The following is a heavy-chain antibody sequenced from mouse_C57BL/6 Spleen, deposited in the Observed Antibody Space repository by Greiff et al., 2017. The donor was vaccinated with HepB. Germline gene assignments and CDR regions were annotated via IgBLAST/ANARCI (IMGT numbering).Heavy chain of an antibody. Sequence: QVQLQQPGTELVKPGASVKLSCKASGYTFTSYWMHWVKQRPGQGLEWIGMIHPNSGSTNYNEKFKSKATLTVDKSSSTAYMQLSSLTSEDSAVYYCARYPGRGYFDVWGTGTTVTVSS. V-gene: IGHV1-64*01. CDR3: ARYPGRGYFDV. D-gene: IGHD3-3*01. CDR1: GYTFTSYW. CDR2: IHPNSGST. J-gene: IGHJ1*03.